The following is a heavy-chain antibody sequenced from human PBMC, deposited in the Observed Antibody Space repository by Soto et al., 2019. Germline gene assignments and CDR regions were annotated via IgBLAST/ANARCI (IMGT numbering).Heavy chain of an antibody. CDR2: IGTAGDT. CDR3: ARAIGPTLFDY. D-gene: IGHD3-22*01. V-gene: IGHV3-13*04. J-gene: IGHJ4*02. CDR1: GFTFSSYD. Sequence: PRWSLRLSCSASGFTFSSYDMHWGRQGPGKGLEWVSAIGTAGDTNHAGSVKGRFTISRENAKNSLYLQMNSLRAGDTAIYFCARAIGPTLFDYWGQGTLVTVSS.